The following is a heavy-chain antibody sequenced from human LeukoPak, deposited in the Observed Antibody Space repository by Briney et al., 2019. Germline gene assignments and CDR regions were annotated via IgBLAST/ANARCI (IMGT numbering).Heavy chain of an antibody. J-gene: IGHJ5*02. D-gene: IGHD4-23*01. Sequence: ASVTVSCKASGYTFTSYGISWVRQAPGQGLEWMGWISAYNGNTNYAQKLQGRVTTTTDTSTSTAYMELRSLRSDDTAVYYCARDDYGGNWFDPWGQGTLVTVSS. CDR3: ARDDYGGNWFDP. V-gene: IGHV1-18*01. CDR2: ISAYNGNT. CDR1: GYTFTSYG.